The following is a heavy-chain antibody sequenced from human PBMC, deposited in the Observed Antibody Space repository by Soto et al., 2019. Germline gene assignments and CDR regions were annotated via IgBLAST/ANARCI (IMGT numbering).Heavy chain of an antibody. CDR2: ISYDGSNK. CDR3: ARLGPPGHTYYYYYGMAV. V-gene: IGHV3-30-3*01. J-gene: IGHJ6*02. CDR1: GFTFSSYA. Sequence: QVQLVESGGGVVQPGRSLRLSCAASGFTFSSYAMHWVRQAPGKGLEWVAVISYDGSNKYHADSVKGRFTISIDNSKNTLYLQMNSLRGEATAVYYCARLGPPGHTYYYYYGMAVWGQGTTVTVSS. D-gene: IGHD7-27*01.